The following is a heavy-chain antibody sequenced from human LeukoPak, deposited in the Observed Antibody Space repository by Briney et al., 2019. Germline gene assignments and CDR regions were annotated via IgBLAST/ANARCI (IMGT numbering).Heavy chain of an antibody. CDR2: ISGDGSMT. Sequence: PGGSLRLSCAVSGFTFRSYWMHWVRQAPGKGLVWVSRISGDGSMTNYADSVKGRFTISRDNAKNTVYLQMNSLRAEDTAVYYCARYSSSSGGASHYLDYCGQGTLVTVSS. V-gene: IGHV3-74*01. CDR1: GFTFRSYW. D-gene: IGHD6-6*01. J-gene: IGHJ4*02. CDR3: ARYSSSSGGASHYLDY.